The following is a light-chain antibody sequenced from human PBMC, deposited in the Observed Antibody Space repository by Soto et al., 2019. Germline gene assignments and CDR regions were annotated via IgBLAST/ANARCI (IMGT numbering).Light chain of an antibody. Sequence: QSALTQPASVSGSPGQSITISCTGTSIDVGGYNYVSWYQQHPGKAPKLMIYGVTNRPSGVSNRFSGSKSGTTASLTISGLQPEDEADYYCTSYIRRRPLVVFGGGTKLTVL. CDR1: SIDVGGYNY. V-gene: IGLV2-14*01. J-gene: IGLJ2*01. CDR2: GVT. CDR3: TSYIRRRPLVV.